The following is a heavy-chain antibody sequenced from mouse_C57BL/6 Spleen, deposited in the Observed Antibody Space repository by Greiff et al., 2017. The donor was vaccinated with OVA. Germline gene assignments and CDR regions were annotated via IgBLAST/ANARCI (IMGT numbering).Heavy chain of an antibody. Sequence: QVQLQQPGAELVKPGASVKMSCKASGYTFTSYWITWVKQRPGQGLEWIGDIYPGSGSTNYNEKFKSKATLTVDTSSSTAYMQLSSLTSEDSAVYYCARERGYSNYYYAMDDWGQGTSVTVSS. CDR2: IYPGSGST. CDR3: ARERGYSNYYYAMDD. CDR1: GYTFTSYW. J-gene: IGHJ4*01. D-gene: IGHD2-5*01. V-gene: IGHV1-55*01.